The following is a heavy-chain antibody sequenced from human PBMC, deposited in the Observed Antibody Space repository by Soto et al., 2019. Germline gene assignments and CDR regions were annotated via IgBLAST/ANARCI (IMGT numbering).Heavy chain of an antibody. CDR1: GFTVSSNY. J-gene: IGHJ6*02. CDR2: IYSGGST. D-gene: IGHD6-19*01. CDR3: AREHSSGWYSPYGMDV. Sequence: PGGSLRLSCAASGFTVSSNYMSWVRQAPGKGLEWVSVIYSGGSTYYADSVKGRFTISRDNSKNTLYLQMNSLRAEDTAVYYCAREHSSGWYSPYGMDVWGQGTTVTVSS. V-gene: IGHV3-53*01.